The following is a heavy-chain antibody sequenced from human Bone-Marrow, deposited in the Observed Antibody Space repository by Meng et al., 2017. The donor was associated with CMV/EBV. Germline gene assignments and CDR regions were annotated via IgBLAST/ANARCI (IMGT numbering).Heavy chain of an antibody. CDR1: GYPFTSYG. D-gene: IGHD1-7*01. CDR2: ISAYNGNT. CDR3: ARVMELRSRLKYYFDY. Sequence: ASVKVSCKASGYPFTSYGISWVRQAPGQGLEWMGWISAYNGNTNYAQKLQGRVTMTTDTSTSTAYMELRSLRSDDTAVYYCARVMELRSRLKYYFDYWGQGTLVTVSS. V-gene: IGHV1-18*01. J-gene: IGHJ4*02.